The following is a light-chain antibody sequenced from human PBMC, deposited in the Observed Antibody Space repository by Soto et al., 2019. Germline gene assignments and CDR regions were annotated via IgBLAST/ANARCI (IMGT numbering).Light chain of an antibody. V-gene: IGLV1-44*01. CDR3: AAWDDSLNGLV. J-gene: IGLJ2*01. CDR1: SSNIGSNS. Sequence: QSVLTQPPSASGTPGQRLTISCSGSSSNIGSNSVTWYQQLPGTAPKVLIHSNDRRPSGVPDRFSGSKFGTSASLAISGLLSDDEADYYCAAWDDSLNGLVFGGGTKLTVL. CDR2: SND.